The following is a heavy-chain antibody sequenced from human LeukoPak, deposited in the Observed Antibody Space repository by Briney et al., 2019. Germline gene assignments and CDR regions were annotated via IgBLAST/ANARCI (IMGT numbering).Heavy chain of an antibody. CDR1: GFTFSSYA. CDR2: ISGSGGST. D-gene: IGHD5-12*01. CDR3: ILRRDIVATDYFDY. V-gene: IGHV3-23*01. Sequence: GGSLRLSCAASGFTFSSYAMSWVRQAPGKGLEWVSAISGSGGSTYYADSVKGRFTISRDNSKNTLYLQMNSLKTEDTAVYYCILRRDIVATDYFDYWGQGTLVTVSS. J-gene: IGHJ4*02.